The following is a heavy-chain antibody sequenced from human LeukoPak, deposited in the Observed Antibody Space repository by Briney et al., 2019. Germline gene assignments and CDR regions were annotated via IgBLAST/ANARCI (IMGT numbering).Heavy chain of an antibody. CDR1: GINFGGYA. V-gene: IGHV3-49*04. CDR3: TSYGGRTFDY. Sequence: PGRSLRLSCTASGINFGGYAMSLVRQAPGKGLEWVAFIRSKLYGETTEYAASVKGRFTVSRDDSKSIAYLQMNSLKAEDTGVYYCTSYGGRTFDYWGQGTLVTVSS. J-gene: IGHJ4*02. CDR2: IRSKLYGETT. D-gene: IGHD4-23*01.